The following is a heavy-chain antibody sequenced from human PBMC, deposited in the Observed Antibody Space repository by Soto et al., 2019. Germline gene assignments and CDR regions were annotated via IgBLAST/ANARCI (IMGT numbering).Heavy chain of an antibody. CDR2: ISGNGDKT. V-gene: IGHV3-23*01. D-gene: IGHD3-22*01. Sequence: EVHLLESGGGLAQPGRSLRLYCAASGFVFNNYAMTWVRQAPGKGLEWVSSISGNGDKTYYAESLKGRVTISRDNSENTLYLQIDSLRAEDTAIYFCAKDIGGYLVGPLHYWGQGTLVTVSS. CDR1: GFVFNNYA. CDR3: AKDIGGYLVGPLHY. J-gene: IGHJ4*02.